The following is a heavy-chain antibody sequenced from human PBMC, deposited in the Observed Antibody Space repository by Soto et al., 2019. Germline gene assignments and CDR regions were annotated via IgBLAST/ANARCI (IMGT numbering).Heavy chain of an antibody. CDR3: ARDLSVPATAIYFDY. Sequence: GASLKVSCKASGYTFTSYGIHWVRQAPGQRLEWMGWINAGNGNTKYSQKFQGRVTITRDTSASTAYMELSSLRSEDTAVYYCARDLSVPATAIYFDYWGQGTLVTVSS. J-gene: IGHJ4*02. V-gene: IGHV1-3*01. CDR1: GYTFTSYG. D-gene: IGHD2-2*01. CDR2: INAGNGNT.